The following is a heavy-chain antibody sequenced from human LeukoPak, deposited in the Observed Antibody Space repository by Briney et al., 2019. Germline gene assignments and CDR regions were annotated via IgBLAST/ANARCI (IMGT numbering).Heavy chain of an antibody. J-gene: IGHJ5*02. CDR3: AREAAAGRIDP. CDR1: GYTFTSYA. D-gene: IGHD6-13*01. Sequence: ASVKVSCKASGYTFTSYAIHWVRQAPGQRLEWIGWINAGNGNTKYSQKFQGRVTITRDTSASTVYMELSSLRSEDTAVYYCAREAAAGRIDPWGQGTLVTVSS. CDR2: INAGNGNT. V-gene: IGHV1-3*01.